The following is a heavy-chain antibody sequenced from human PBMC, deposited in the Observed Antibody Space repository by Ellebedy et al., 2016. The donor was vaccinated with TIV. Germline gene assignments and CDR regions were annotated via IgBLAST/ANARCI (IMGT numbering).Heavy chain of an antibody. V-gene: IGHV1-8*02. Sequence: AASVKVSCKASGYSFTDYDINWVRQATGQGLEWMGWTNPNSGNTAHARAFQGRVTVTRDLSISTVYMELSSLTSEDTAVYCSARRRQGSGITDFWGQGTMVTVSS. J-gene: IGHJ4*02. CDR3: ARRRQGSGITDF. D-gene: IGHD3-10*01. CDR1: GYSFTDYD. CDR2: TNPNSGNT.